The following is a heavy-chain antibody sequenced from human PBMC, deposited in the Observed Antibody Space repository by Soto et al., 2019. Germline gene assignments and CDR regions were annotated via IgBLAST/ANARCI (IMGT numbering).Heavy chain of an antibody. J-gene: IGHJ4*02. CDR3: AREGGTGLPFDS. CDR2: IYYSGST. D-gene: IGHD5-18*01. Sequence: QVQLQESGPGLVKPSQTLSLTCTVSGGSISSGGYYGSWIRQHPRKGLEWIGYIYYSGSTYYNPSLKSRVTISVDTSKNQFSLKLSSVTAADTAVYYCAREGGTGLPFDSWGQGTLVTVSS. CDR1: GGSISSGGYY. V-gene: IGHV4-31*03.